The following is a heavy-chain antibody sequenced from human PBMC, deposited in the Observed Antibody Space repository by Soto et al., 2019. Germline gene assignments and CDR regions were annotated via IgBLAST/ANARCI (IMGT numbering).Heavy chain of an antibody. CDR3: AKAVRFLEWSTTMGAFDY. Sequence: EVQLLESGGGLVQPGGSLRLSCAASGFTFSSYAMSWVRQAPGKGLECVSAISGSGGSTYYADSVKGRFTISRDNSKNTLYLQMNSLRAEDTAVYYCAKAVRFLEWSTTMGAFDYWGQGTLVTVSS. J-gene: IGHJ4*02. V-gene: IGHV3-23*01. CDR1: GFTFSSYA. CDR2: ISGSGGST. D-gene: IGHD3-3*01.